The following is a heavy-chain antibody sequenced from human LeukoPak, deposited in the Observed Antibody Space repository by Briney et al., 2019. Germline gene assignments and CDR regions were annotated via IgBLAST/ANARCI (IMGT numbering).Heavy chain of an antibody. Sequence: SETLSLTCAVSGGSISSSNWWSWVRQPPRKGLEWTGEIYHSGSTNYNPSLKSRVTISVDTSKNQFSLKLSSVTAADTAVYYCARQLSSSSLYYYYGMDVWGQGTTVTVSS. V-gene: IGHV4-4*02. D-gene: IGHD6-6*01. CDR1: GGSISSSNW. CDR2: IYHSGST. CDR3: ARQLSSSSLYYYYGMDV. J-gene: IGHJ6*02.